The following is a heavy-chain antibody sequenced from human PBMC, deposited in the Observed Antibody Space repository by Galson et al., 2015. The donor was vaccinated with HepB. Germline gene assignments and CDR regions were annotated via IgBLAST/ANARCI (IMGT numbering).Heavy chain of an antibody. CDR3: ARIVDGYDDY. J-gene: IGHJ4*02. D-gene: IGHD5-24*01. Sequence: SLRLSCAASGFTLGSHAMHWVRQAPGKGLEWMAVIWHSGRNKYYADSVKGRFSISRDNTKNTVYLQMNSLRAEDTAVYYCARIVDGYDDYWGQGTLVTVSS. CDR2: IWHSGRNK. CDR1: GFTLGSHA. V-gene: IGHV3-33*01.